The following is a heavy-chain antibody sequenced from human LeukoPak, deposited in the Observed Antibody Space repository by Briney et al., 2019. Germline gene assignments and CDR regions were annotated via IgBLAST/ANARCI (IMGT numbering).Heavy chain of an antibody. D-gene: IGHD3-3*01. J-gene: IGHJ6*03. V-gene: IGHV4-61*02. CDR2: IYTSGST. CDR1: GGSISSGSYY. Sequence: SETLSLTCTVSGGSISSGSYYWSWIRQPAGKGLEWIGRIYTSGSTNYNPSLKSRVTISVDTSKNQFSLKLSSVTAADTAVYYCARDATRITIFGVEADYYMDVWGKGTTVTVSS. CDR3: ARDATRITIFGVEADYYMDV.